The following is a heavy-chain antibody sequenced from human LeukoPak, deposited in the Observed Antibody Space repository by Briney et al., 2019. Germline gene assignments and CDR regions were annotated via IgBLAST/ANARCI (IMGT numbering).Heavy chain of an antibody. CDR1: GYTFTSYG. Sequence: ASVKVSCKSSGYTFTSYGFSWVRQAPGQGLEWMGWISAYDGNTNYAQKLQGRVTMTTDTSTSTVYMELTSQRSDDTAVYYCARMGDYHLVSFFDYWGQGTLVTVSS. J-gene: IGHJ4*02. CDR3: ARMGDYHLVSFFDY. CDR2: ISAYDGNT. V-gene: IGHV1-18*01. D-gene: IGHD4/OR15-4a*01.